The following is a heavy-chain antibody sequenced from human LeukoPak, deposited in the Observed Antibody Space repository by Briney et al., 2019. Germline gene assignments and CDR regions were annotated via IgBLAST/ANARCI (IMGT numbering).Heavy chain of an antibody. CDR3: ARGGAFDI. Sequence: GGSLRLSCAASGFTFSSYSMNWVRQAPGKGLEWVSVIYSGGSTYYADSVKGRFTISRDNSKNTLYLQMNSLRAEDTAVYYCARGGAFDIWGQGTVVTVSS. CDR2: IYSGGST. D-gene: IGHD3-16*01. J-gene: IGHJ3*02. CDR1: GFTFSSYS. V-gene: IGHV3-53*01.